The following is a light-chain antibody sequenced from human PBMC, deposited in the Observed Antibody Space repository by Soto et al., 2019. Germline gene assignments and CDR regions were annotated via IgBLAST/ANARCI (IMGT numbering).Light chain of an antibody. V-gene: IGKV4-1*01. Sequence: DIVMTQSPDALAVSLGERATINCKSSQSILFNSNNKNYLAWYQQKPGQPPKLLIYWASTRESGVPDRFRGSGSGTDFTLTISSLQAEDVADYYCQQYWSPPLTFGGGTKVEIK. CDR2: WAS. J-gene: IGKJ4*01. CDR1: QSILFNSNNKNY. CDR3: QQYWSPPLT.